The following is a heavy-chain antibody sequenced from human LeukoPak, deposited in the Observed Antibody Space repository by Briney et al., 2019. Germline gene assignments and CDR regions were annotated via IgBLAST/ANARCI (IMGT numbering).Heavy chain of an antibody. CDR1: GSSFTSYW. D-gene: IGHD6-13*01. J-gene: IGHJ3*02. CDR2: IYPGDSDT. V-gene: IGHV5-51*04. CDR3: ASLSSSIPGYAFDI. Sequence: GASLQISCQGSGSSFTSYWIGWVRQLPGKGLEWMGIIYPGDSDTRYSPSFQGQVTISADKPISTAYLQWSSLKASDTAMYYCASLSSSIPGYAFDIWGQGTMVTVSS.